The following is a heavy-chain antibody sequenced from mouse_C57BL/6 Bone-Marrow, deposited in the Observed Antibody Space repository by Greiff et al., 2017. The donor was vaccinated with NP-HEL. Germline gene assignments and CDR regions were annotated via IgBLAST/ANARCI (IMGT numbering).Heavy chain of an antibody. D-gene: IGHD1-1*01. J-gene: IGHJ2*01. CDR3: ARMTTVVATDD. V-gene: IGHV1-4*01. CDR1: GYTFTSYT. Sequence: VQLQESGAELARPGASVKMSCKASGYTFTSYTMHWVKQRPGQGLEWIGYINPSSGYTKYNQKFKDKATLTADKSSSTAYMQLSSLTSEDSAVYYCARMTTVVATDDWGQGTTLTVSS. CDR2: INPSSGYT.